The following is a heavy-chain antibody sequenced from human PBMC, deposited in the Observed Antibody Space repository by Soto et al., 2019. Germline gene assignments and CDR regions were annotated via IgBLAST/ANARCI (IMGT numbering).Heavy chain of an antibody. J-gene: IGHJ3*02. CDR2: ISAYNGNT. V-gene: IGHV1-18*01. CDR3: AIDAHVRYKNAFDI. D-gene: IGHD1-20*01. Sequence: ASVKVSCKASGYTFTSYGISWVRQAPGQGLEWMGWISAYNGNTNYAQKLQGRVTMTTDTSTSTAYMELRSLRSDDTAVYYCAIDAHVRYKNAFDIWARGTTVTVSS. CDR1: GYTFTSYG.